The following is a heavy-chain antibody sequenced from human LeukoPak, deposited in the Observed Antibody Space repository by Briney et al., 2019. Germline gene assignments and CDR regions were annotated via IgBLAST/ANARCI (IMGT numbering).Heavy chain of an antibody. D-gene: IGHD6-13*01. V-gene: IGHV3-66*01. CDR1: GFTVSSHY. CDR3: ARVGHWQLDHAFDI. Sequence: GGSLRLSGAASGFTVSSHYMSWVRQAPGKGLEWVSVIYNDGRTYYVDSVKGRFTISRDNSKNTLYFQMDSLRAEDTAVYYCARVGHWQLDHAFDIWGQGTMVTVSS. J-gene: IGHJ3*02. CDR2: IYNDGRT.